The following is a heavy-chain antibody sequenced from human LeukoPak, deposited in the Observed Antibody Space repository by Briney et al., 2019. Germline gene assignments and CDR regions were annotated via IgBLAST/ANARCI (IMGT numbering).Heavy chain of an antibody. V-gene: IGHV1-2*02. CDR1: GYTFTVYY. D-gene: IGHD2-2*01. CDR2: INPNSGGT. CDR3: ARDPRGGDQLPHFDY. Sequence: ASVKVSCKASGYTFTVYYMHWVRQAPGQGVEWMGWINPNSGGTNYAQKFQGRVTITRDTSISTAYMELSRLRSDDTAVYYCARDPRGGDQLPHFDYWGQGTLVTVSS. J-gene: IGHJ4*02.